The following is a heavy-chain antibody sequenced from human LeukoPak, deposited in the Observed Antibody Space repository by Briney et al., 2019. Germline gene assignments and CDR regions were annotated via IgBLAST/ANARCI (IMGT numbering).Heavy chain of an antibody. CDR3: ARGDFRDRGYYYYGMDV. CDR2: IYYSGST. Sequence: WETLSLTCTVSGGSISSYYWSWIRQPPGKGLEWIGYIYYSGSTNYNPSLKSRVTISVDTSKNQFSLKLSSVTAADTAVYSCARGDFRDRGYYYYGMDVWGQGTTVTVSS. D-gene: IGHD5-24*01. J-gene: IGHJ6*02. CDR1: GGSISSYY. V-gene: IGHV4-59*01.